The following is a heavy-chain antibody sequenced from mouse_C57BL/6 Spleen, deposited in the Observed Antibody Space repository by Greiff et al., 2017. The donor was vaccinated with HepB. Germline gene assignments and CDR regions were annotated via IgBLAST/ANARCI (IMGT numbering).Heavy chain of an antibody. CDR3: ARGGSSFAY. V-gene: IGHV1-66*01. D-gene: IGHD1-1*01. Sequence: VKLMESGPELVKPGASVKISCKASGYSFTSYYIHWVKQRPGQGLEWIGWIYPGRGNTKYNEKFKGKATLTVDKPSSTAYMQLSSLTSEDSAVYYCARGGSSFAYWGQGTLVTVSA. CDR1: GYSFTSYY. J-gene: IGHJ3*01. CDR2: IYPGRGNT.